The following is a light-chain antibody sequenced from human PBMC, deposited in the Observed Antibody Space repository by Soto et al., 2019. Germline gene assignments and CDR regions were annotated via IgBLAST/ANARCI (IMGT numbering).Light chain of an antibody. CDR2: GNT. CDR1: SSNIGADYD. J-gene: IGLJ2*01. V-gene: IGLV1-40*01. Sequence: QSVLTQPPSVSGAPGQRVTISCTGSSSNIGADYDVHWYQHLPGTAPKLLIYGNTNRPSGVPDRFSGSKSGTSASLAITGLQSEGEADYYCQSSDSSLSVVIGGGTQLTVL. CDR3: QSSDSSLSVV.